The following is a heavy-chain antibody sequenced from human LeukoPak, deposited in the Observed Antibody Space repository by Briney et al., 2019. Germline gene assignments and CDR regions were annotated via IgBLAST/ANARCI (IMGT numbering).Heavy chain of an antibody. V-gene: IGHV4-59*01. J-gene: IGHJ4*02. CDR2: IYYSGST. Sequence: SETLSFTCTVSGGSISSYYWSWIRQPPGKGLEWIGYIYYSGSTNYNPSLKSRVTISVDTSKNQFSLKLSSVTAADTAVYYCARDGNDSSGYHYYFDYWGQGTLVTVSS. CDR3: ARDGNDSSGYHYYFDY. CDR1: GGSISSYY. D-gene: IGHD3-22*01.